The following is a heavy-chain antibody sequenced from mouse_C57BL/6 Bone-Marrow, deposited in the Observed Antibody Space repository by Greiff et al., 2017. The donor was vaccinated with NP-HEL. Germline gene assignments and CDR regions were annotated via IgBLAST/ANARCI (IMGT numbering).Heavy chain of an antibody. CDR1: GYTFTDYN. V-gene: IGHV1-18*01. CDR3: ARSWYGYDDPWLDY. Sequence: EVQLQQSGPELVKPGASVKIPCKASGYTFTDYNMDWVKQSHGKSLEWIGDINPNNGGTIYNQKFKGKATLTVDKSSSTAYMELRSLTSEDTAVYYCARSWYGYDDPWLDYWGQGTSVTVSS. D-gene: IGHD2-2*01. J-gene: IGHJ4*01. CDR2: INPNNGGT.